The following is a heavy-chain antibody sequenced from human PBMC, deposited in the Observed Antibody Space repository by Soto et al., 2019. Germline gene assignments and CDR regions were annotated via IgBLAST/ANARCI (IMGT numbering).Heavy chain of an antibody. CDR2: FDPEDGET. D-gene: IGHD2-2*01. V-gene: IGHV1-24*01. J-gene: IGHJ4*02. Sequence: ASVKVSCKVSGYTLTELSMHWVRXAPGKGLEWMGGFDPEDGETIYAQKFQGRVTMTEDTSTDTAYMELSSLRSEDTAVYYCATAIVVVPAAPPGFDYWGKGTLVTVSS. CDR1: GYTLTELS. CDR3: ATAIVVVPAAPPGFDY.